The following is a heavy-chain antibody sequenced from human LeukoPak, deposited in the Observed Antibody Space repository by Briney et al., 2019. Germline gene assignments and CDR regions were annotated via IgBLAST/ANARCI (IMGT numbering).Heavy chain of an antibody. CDR3: ARDRTHLNFDY. CDR1: GYTFTCYY. V-gene: IGHV1-2*02. CDR2: IDPNSGGT. J-gene: IGHJ4*02. Sequence: ASVKVSCKSSGYTFTCYYMHWVRQPPGQGLEWMGWIDPNSGGTNYAQKFQGRVSMTMHTYINTAYMELSRLRSADTAVYYCARDRTHLNFDYWGQGTLVTVSS.